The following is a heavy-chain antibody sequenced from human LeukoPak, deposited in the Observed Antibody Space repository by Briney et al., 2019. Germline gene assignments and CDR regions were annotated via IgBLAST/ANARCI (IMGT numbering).Heavy chain of an antibody. Sequence: GGSLRLSCAASGFTVSSTYMTWVRQAPGKGLEWVSVIYGGDRSSYADSVKGRFTISRDNSNNTLYLQMNSLRAEDTAVYYCAKDGAGDHDTSGYYAYWGQGTLVTVSS. CDR3: AKDGAGDHDTSGYYAY. V-gene: IGHV3-66*01. J-gene: IGHJ4*02. D-gene: IGHD3-22*01. CDR2: IYGGDRS. CDR1: GFTVSSTY.